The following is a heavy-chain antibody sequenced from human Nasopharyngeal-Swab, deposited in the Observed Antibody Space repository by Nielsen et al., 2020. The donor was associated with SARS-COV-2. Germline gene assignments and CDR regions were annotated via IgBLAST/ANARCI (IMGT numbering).Heavy chain of an antibody. D-gene: IGHD6-6*01. J-gene: IGHJ6*02. V-gene: IGHV3-66*04. CDR1: GLTVSNNY. Sequence: LSCAASGLTVSNNYMTWVRQAPGKGLEWVSIVFSGVSTYYADSVKGRFTISRDNSKNTLYLQMNSLRAEDTAVYYCARPSIAARQNYYYGMDVWGQGTTVTVSS. CDR2: VFSGVST. CDR3: ARPSIAARQNYYYGMDV.